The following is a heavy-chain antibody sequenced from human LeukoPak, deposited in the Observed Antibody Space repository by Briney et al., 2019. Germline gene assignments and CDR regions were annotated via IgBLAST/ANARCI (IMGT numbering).Heavy chain of an antibody. CDR2: FDSSGNT. CDR1: GGASSGYY. Sequence: SETLSLTCTVSGGASSGYYWSWIRQPAGKRLEWIGRFDSSGNTRYNPSLKSRVTISVDTSKNQFSLKLSSVTAADTAVYYCARDFVGRGIVFDYWGQGTLVTVSS. V-gene: IGHV4-4*07. CDR3: ARDFVGRGIVFDY. J-gene: IGHJ4*02. D-gene: IGHD2-15*01.